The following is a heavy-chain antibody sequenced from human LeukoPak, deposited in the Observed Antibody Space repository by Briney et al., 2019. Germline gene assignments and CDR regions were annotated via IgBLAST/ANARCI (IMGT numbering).Heavy chain of an antibody. J-gene: IGHJ4*02. CDR1: GFTFSSYG. V-gene: IGHV3-23*01. D-gene: IGHD1-14*01. CDR3: AKDLNNNGRGFDY. Sequence: GGSLRLSRAASGFTFSSYGLSWVRQAPGKGLEWVAAIRASVSGTYYADSVQGRFIISRDNSKNTLYLQMDRLRADDTAVYYCAKDLNNNGRGFDYWGQGTLVTVSS. CDR2: IRASVSGT.